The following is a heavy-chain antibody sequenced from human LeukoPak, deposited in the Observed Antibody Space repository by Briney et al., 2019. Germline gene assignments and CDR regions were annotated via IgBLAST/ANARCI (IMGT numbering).Heavy chain of an antibody. J-gene: IGHJ4*02. D-gene: IGHD3-16*01. CDR1: GFAFSSNW. CDR3: VRGQATSWGLDY. Sequence: GGSLRLSCAASGFAFSSNWMHWVRQAPGKGLVWVLHINTDARTIAYADFVKGRFTISRDNAKNTLYLQMNSLRAEDTALYYCVRGQATSWGLDYWGQGTLVTVSS. CDR2: INTDARTI. V-gene: IGHV3-74*01.